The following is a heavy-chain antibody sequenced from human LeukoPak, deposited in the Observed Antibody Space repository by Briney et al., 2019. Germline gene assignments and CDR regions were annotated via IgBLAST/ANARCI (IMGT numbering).Heavy chain of an antibody. CDR2: INEGESEK. Sequence: PGGSLRLSCAASGFTFSNYWMNWVRQAPGKGLEWVANINEGESEKYYVDSVRGRFTVSRDNAQNSLYLQMNSLRAEDTAVYYCVRDPSIYSSSSGDYWGQGTLVTVTS. D-gene: IGHD6-6*01. CDR3: VRDPSIYSSSSGDY. CDR1: GFTFSNYW. J-gene: IGHJ4*02. V-gene: IGHV3-7*01.